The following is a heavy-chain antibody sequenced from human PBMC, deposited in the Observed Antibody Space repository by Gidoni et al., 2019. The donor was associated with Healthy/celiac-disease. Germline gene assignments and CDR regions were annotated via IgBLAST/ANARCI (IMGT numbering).Heavy chain of an antibody. CDR1: GYTFTSYY. CDR2: INPSGGST. D-gene: IGHD1-1*01. J-gene: IGHJ5*02. CDR3: ARDPRYNWNDDPGGVWFDP. V-gene: IGHV1-46*01. Sequence: QVQLVQSGAEVKQPGASVKVSCKASGYTFTSYYMHWVRQAPGQGLAWMGIINPSGGSTSYEQKCQGRVTMTRDTSTGTVYMELSSLRSEDTAVYYCARDPRYNWNDDPGGVWFDPWGQGTLVTVSS.